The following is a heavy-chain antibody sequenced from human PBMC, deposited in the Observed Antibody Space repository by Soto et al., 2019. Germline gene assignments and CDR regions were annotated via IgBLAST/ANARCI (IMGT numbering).Heavy chain of an antibody. Sequence: SGGSLRLSCAAFGFTFSSYAMHWVRQAPGKGLEYVSAISSNGGSTYYANSVKGRFTISRDNSKNTLYLQMGSLRAEDMAVYYCARLLSPYYDFWSGYFSHYYYMDVWGKGTTVTVSS. J-gene: IGHJ6*03. CDR1: GFTFSSYA. V-gene: IGHV3-64*01. CDR2: ISSNGGST. D-gene: IGHD3-3*01. CDR3: ARLLSPYYDFWSGYFSHYYYMDV.